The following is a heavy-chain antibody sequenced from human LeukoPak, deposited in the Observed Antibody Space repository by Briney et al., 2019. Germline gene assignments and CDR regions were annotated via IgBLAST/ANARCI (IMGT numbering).Heavy chain of an antibody. V-gene: IGHV4-59*01. D-gene: IGHD2-2*01. J-gene: IGHJ4*02. Sequence: SETLSLTCTVSGGSISSYYWSWIRQPPGKGLELIGYIYYSGSTNYNPSLKSRVTISVDTSKNQFSLKLRSVTAADTAVYYCARQVGCSSTSCYVLEPYFDYWGQGTLVTVSS. CDR2: IYYSGST. CDR1: GGSISSYY. CDR3: ARQVGCSSTSCYVLEPYFDY.